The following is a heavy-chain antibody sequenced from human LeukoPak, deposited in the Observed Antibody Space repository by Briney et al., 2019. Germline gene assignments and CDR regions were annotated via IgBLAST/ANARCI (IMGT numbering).Heavy chain of an antibody. V-gene: IGHV1-24*01. Sequence: ASVKVSCKVSGHTLSELPMYWVRQAPGEGLEWMGGFDPENDERIYAQKFRGRVTMTEDTSTNTAYVELSSLRSDDTAVYYCATEVTSIVPDYWGQGTLVTASS. D-gene: IGHD2-21*02. J-gene: IGHJ4*02. CDR3: ATEVTSIVPDY. CDR2: FDPENDER. CDR1: GHTLSELP.